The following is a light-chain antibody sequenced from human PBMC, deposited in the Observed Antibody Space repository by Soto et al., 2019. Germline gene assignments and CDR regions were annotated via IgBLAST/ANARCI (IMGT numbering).Light chain of an antibody. Sequence: DIQMTQSPSSLSASVGDRVTITCRASQTIGANLNXYRQKPGXAPTLLIYDASTLQSGVPSRLSGRGSGTDLALTITSLQPDDSATYYCQQSYTTVYSFGQGTKVDIK. CDR3: QQSYTTVYS. CDR2: DAS. V-gene: IGKV1-39*01. CDR1: QTIGAN. J-gene: IGKJ2*01.